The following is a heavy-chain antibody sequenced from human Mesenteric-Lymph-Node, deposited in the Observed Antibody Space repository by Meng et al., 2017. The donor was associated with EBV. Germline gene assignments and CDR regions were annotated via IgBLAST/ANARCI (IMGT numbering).Heavy chain of an antibody. CDR3: ARGATSVFDL. V-gene: IGHV6-1*01. CDR1: GDSVSSSSAA. J-gene: IGHJ2*01. Sequence: QVQLQQSGPGLVKPSQTLSLTCVLSGDSVSSSSAAWTWIRQSPSRGLEWLGRTYYRSKWYNDYAVFVKSRITINPDTSKNQFSLQLNSVTPEDTAVYYCARGATSVFDLWGRGTLVTVS. CDR2: TYYRSKWYN.